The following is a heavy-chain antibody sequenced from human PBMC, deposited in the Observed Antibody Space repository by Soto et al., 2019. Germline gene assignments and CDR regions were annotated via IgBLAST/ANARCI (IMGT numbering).Heavy chain of an antibody. J-gene: IGHJ4*02. V-gene: IGHV3-30*18. CDR1: GFTFNTYG. Sequence: SLSLSFAASGFTFNTYGVHWVRQAPGKGLEWVAVISYDGSEKYYVDSVKGRFTISKDNSKNTLYLQMNSLRPEDTAVYYCAKSPNFYCSSPNCYKYYFDHWGQGTRVTVSS. CDR3: AKSPNFYCSSPNCYKYYFDH. D-gene: IGHD2-2*02. CDR2: ISYDGSEK.